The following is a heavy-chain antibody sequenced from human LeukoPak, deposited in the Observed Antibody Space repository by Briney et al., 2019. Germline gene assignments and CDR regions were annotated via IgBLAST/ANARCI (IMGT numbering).Heavy chain of an antibody. D-gene: IGHD3-9*01. V-gene: IGHV3-33*08. CDR3: ARGEAGYPFDY. CDR2: IWYDGSNK. CDR1: GFTFSSYG. J-gene: IGHJ4*02. Sequence: GGPLRLSCAASGFTFSSYGMRWVRQAPGKGLEWVAVIWYDGSNKYYADSVKGRFTISRDNSKNTLYLQMNSLRAEDTAVYYCARGEAGYPFDYWGQGTLVTVSS.